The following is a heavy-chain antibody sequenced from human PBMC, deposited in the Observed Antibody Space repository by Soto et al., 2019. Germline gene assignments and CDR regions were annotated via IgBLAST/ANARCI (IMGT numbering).Heavy chain of an antibody. CDR1: GFTFSSYG. CDR2: IWYDGSNK. CDR3: ARELGGSPGYYGMDV. D-gene: IGHD2-15*01. V-gene: IGHV3-33*01. J-gene: IGHJ6*02. Sequence: QVQLVESGGGVVQPGRSLRLSCAASGFTFSSYGMHWVRQAPGKGLEWVAVIWYDGSNKYYADSVKGRFTISRDNSKNTLYLQMNSLRAEDTAVYYCARELGGSPGYYGMDVWGQGTTVTVSS.